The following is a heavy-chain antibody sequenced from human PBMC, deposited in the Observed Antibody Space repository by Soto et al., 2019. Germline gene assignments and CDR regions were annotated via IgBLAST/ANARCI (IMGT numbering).Heavy chain of an antibody. J-gene: IGHJ3*02. CDR2: IYYSGST. V-gene: IGHV4-59*01. Sequence: SETLSLTCTVSGGSISSYYWSWIRQPPGKGLEWIGYIYYSGSTNYNPSLKSRVTISVDTSKNQFSLKLSSVTAADTAVYYCASSPVYSGYDSDAFDIWGQGTMVTVSS. CDR1: GGSISSYY. CDR3: ASSPVYSGYDSDAFDI. D-gene: IGHD5-12*01.